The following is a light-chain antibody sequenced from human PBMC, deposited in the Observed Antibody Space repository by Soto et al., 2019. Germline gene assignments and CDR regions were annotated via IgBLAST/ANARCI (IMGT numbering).Light chain of an antibody. V-gene: IGLV2-14*01. J-gene: IGLJ3*02. CDR2: HVT. Sequence: QSVLIQPASVSGSPGQSITIYCTGTSSDIGAYNFVSWYQQHPGKAPKLMIYHVTDRPSGVSDRFSGSKSGNTASLTISGLQAEDEADYHCSSYTTRTTVVFGGGTKVTVL. CDR1: SSDIGAYNF. CDR3: SSYTTRTTVV.